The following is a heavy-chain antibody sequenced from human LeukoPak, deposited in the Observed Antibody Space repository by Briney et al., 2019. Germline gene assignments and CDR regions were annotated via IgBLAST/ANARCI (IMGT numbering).Heavy chain of an antibody. CDR3: ARRGYYDSSGYYRLEYFDY. Sequence: SETLSLTCTVSGGSISSSSYYLGWIRQPPGKGLEWIVSIYYSGSTYYNPSLKSRVTISVDTSKNQFSLKLSSVTAADTAVYYCARRGYYDSSGYYRLEYFDYWGQGTLVTVSS. D-gene: IGHD3-22*01. V-gene: IGHV4-39*01. CDR1: GGSISSSSYY. J-gene: IGHJ4*02. CDR2: IYYSGST.